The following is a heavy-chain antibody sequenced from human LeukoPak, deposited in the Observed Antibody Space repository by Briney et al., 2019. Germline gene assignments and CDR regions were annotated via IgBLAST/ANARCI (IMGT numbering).Heavy chain of an antibody. V-gene: IGHV4-59*08. CDR3: TRRGGSSSSDRFDP. D-gene: IGHD6-6*01. CDR1: GGSISNYY. CDR2: VYYTGST. J-gene: IGHJ5*02. Sequence: SETLSLTCTVSGGSISNYYWSWIRQPPGKGLEWIGYVYYTGSTSYNPSLKSRVTISGDTSKNQFSLKLSSVTAADTAVYYCTRRGGSSSSDRFDPWGQGTLVIVSS.